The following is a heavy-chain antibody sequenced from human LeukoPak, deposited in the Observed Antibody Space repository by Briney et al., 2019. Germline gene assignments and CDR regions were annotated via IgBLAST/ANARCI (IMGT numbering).Heavy chain of an antibody. Sequence: SETLSLTCAVYGGSFSGYYWSWIRQPPGKGLEWIGEINHSGSTNYNPSLKSRVTISVDTSKNQFSLKLSSVTAADTAVYYCARTIPLTTVTTGHGFDIWGQGTMVTVSS. J-gene: IGHJ3*02. CDR1: GGSFSGYY. D-gene: IGHD4-11*01. CDR2: INHSGST. V-gene: IGHV4-34*01. CDR3: ARTIPLTTVTTGHGFDI.